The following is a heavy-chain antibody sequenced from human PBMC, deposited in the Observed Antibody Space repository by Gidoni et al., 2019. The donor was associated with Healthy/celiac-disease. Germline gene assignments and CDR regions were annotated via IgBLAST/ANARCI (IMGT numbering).Heavy chain of an antibody. D-gene: IGHD3-10*01. CDR3: ARDARTLLWFGELLSPNWFDP. CDR2: ISAYNGNT. Sequence: QVQLVQSGAEVKKPGASVKVSCKASGYPFTSYVISCVRQAPGQGLEWMGWISAYNGNTNYAQKLQGRVTMTTDTSTSTAYMELRSLRSDDTAVYYCARDARTLLWFGELLSPNWFDPWGQGTLVTVSS. CDR1: GYPFTSYV. J-gene: IGHJ5*02. V-gene: IGHV1-18*01.